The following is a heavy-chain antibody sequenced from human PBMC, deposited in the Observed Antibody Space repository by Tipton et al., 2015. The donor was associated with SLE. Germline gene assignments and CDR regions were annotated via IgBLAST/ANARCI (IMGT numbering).Heavy chain of an antibody. Sequence: TLSLTCSVSGDSITSYYWSWFRQSTGRGLEWIGRVYSSGSANYNPALISRVSMSVDISKNQFFLTLRSVTAADTAVYLCARGDVDWGQGTLVTVSS. CDR3: ARGDVD. V-gene: IGHV4-4*07. CDR1: GDSITSYY. CDR2: VYSSGSA. D-gene: IGHD5-24*01. J-gene: IGHJ4*02.